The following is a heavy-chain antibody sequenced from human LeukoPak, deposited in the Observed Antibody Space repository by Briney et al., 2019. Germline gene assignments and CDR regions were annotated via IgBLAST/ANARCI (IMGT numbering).Heavy chain of an antibody. D-gene: IGHD2-2*01. J-gene: IGHJ6*02. CDR1: GFTFSGYA. Sequence: GRSLRLSCAASGFTFSGYAMHWVCQAPGKGLEWVAVISYDGSNKYYADSVKGRFTISRDNSKNTLYLQMNSLRAEDTAVYYCARDAGSSTSSGKYYYYYGMGVWGQGTTVTVSS. CDR2: ISYDGSNK. V-gene: IGHV3-30-3*01. CDR3: ARDAGSSTSSGKYYYYYGMGV.